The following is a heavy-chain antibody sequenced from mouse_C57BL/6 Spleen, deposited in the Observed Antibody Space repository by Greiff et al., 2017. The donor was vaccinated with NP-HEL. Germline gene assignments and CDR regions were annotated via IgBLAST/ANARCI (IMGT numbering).Heavy chain of an antibody. CDR2: IYPRDGST. V-gene: IGHV1-78*01. J-gene: IGHJ3*01. CDR1: GYTFTDHT. Sequence: QVQLQQSDAELVKPGASVKISCKVSGYTFTDHTIHWMKQRPEQGLEWIGYIYPRDGSTKYNEKFKGKATLTADKSSSTAYMQRNSRTSEDSADYFCARGGYYYGSSSWFAYWGQGTLVTVST. D-gene: IGHD1-1*01. CDR3: ARGGYYYGSSSWFAY.